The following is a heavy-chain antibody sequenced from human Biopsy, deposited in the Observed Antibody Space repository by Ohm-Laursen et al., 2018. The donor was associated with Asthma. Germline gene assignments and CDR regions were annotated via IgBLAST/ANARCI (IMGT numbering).Heavy chain of an antibody. CDR2: IYYSGTT. CDR3: VRGSSSWHHGPFHYYYGLDV. V-gene: IGHV4-39*01. J-gene: IGHJ6*02. D-gene: IGHD6-13*01. Sequence: SDTLSLTWSLSSGSGGYMRSGNYYWGWIRQPPGKGLEWIGSIYYSGTTYSNPSLESRVTVSADTSKNQFSLKLTSVTAADTAVYYCVRGSSSWHHGPFHYYYGLDVWGQGTTATVSS. CDR1: SGSGGYMRSGNYY.